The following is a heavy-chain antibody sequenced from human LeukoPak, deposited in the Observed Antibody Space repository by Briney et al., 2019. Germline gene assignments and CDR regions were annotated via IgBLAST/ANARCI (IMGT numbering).Heavy chain of an antibody. Sequence: PSETLSLTCAVYGGSFSGYYWSWIRQPPGKGLEWIGEINHSGSTNYNPSLKSRVTISVDTSKNQFSLKLSSVTAADTAVYYCARVDTAMVFDYWGQGNLVTVSS. J-gene: IGHJ4*02. V-gene: IGHV4-34*01. CDR2: INHSGST. D-gene: IGHD5-18*01. CDR3: ARVDTAMVFDY. CDR1: GGSFSGYY.